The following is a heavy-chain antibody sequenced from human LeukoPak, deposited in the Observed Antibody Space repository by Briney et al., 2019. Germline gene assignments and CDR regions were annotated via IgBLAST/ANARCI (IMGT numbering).Heavy chain of an antibody. CDR3: AKDQSSAITSALVLDV. J-gene: IGHJ6*02. CDR2: ITWNRDNI. V-gene: IGHV3-9*01. D-gene: IGHD3-22*01. CDR1: GFTFDDYA. Sequence: PGGSLRLSCTVSGFTFDDYAMHWVRHTPGKGLEWVAGITWNRDNIGYGDSVKGRFTISRDNVENVLYLQMNSLRPEDTALYYCAKDQSSAITSALVLDVWGQGTTV.